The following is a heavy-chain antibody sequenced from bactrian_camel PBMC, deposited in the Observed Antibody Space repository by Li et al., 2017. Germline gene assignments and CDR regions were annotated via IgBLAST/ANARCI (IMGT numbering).Heavy chain of an antibody. J-gene: IGHJ4*01. Sequence: HVQLVESGGGSVQPGGSLKLSCVVTGYIFKVNLLGWFRQAPGKEREAVAGVYLSGGGTYVTDPLKDRFTISHDNAKNTVYLQINNLKPEDTAMYYCAEAPYRDGFSTKCRGQGTQVTVS. CDR1: GYIFKVNL. CDR3: AEAPYRDGFSTKC. D-gene: IGHD4*01. V-gene: IGHV3S60*01. CDR2: VYLSGGGT.